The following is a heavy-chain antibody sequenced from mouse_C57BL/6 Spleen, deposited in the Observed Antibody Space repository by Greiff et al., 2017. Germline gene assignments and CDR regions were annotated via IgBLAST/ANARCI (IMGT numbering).Heavy chain of an antibody. Sequence: VQLQQPGAELVRPGSSVKLSCKASGYTFTSYWMEWVKQRPGQGLEWIGNIYPSNSETHYNQKFKDKATLTVDKSSSTAYMQLSSLTSEDSAVYYCARGDDEVPFDDWGQGTTLTVSS. J-gene: IGHJ2*01. CDR2: IYPSNSET. CDR1: GYTFTSYW. CDR3: ARGDDEVPFDD. V-gene: IGHV1-61*01.